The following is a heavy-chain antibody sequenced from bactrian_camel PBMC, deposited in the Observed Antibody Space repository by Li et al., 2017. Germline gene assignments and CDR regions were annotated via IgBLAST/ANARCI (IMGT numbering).Heavy chain of an antibody. CDR2: IDDDGST. CDR1: GYTYDRNC. Sequence: VQLVESGGSLVQPGGSLRLSCAASGYTYDRNCMAWFRQAPGKQREGIAAIDDDGSTEYAASAKGRFTISKDTEKNTLYLQMSSLKHEDTAMYYCAKDLGTWTGFGYNYWGQGTQVTVS. D-gene: IGHD6*01. J-gene: IGHJ4*01. CDR3: AKDLGTWTGFGYNY. V-gene: IGHV3S1*01.